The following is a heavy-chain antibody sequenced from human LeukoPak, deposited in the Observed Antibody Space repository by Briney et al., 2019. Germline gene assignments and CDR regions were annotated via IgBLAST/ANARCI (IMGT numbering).Heavy chain of an antibody. V-gene: IGHV3-21*01. D-gene: IGHD3-3*01. CDR1: GFTFSRYS. CDR2: ISISSNYI. J-gene: IGHJ3*02. CDR3: ARGSRFGVVERDAFDI. Sequence: GGSLRLSCAASGFTFSRYSMNWVRQAPGKGLEWGSSISISSNYIYYTDSVKGRFTISRDNAKNSLYLQMNSLRAEDTAVYYCARGSRFGVVERDAFDIWGQGTMVTVSS.